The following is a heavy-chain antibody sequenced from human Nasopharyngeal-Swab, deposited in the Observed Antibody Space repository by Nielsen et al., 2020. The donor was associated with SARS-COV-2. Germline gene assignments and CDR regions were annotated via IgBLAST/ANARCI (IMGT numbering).Heavy chain of an antibody. V-gene: IGHV4-30-2*01. CDR2: IYHSGST. CDR1: GGSISSGGYS. D-gene: IGHD3-10*01. J-gene: IGHJ5*02. Sequence: SETLSLTCAVSGGSISSGGYSWSWIRQPPGKGLEWIGYIYHSGSTYYNPSLKSRVTISVDRSKNQFSLNLSSVTAADTAVFYCARGRGADRTRWFDPWGQGTLVTVSS. CDR3: ARGRGADRTRWFDP.